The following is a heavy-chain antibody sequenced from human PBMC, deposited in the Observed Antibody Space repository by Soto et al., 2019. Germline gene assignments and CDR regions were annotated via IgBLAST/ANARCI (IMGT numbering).Heavy chain of an antibody. Sequence: GESLKISCKGSGYSFTSYWIGWVRQMPGKGLEWMGIIYPGDSDTRYSPSFQGQVTISADKSISTAYLQWSSLKASDTAMYYCACSTGGAAAGTSWFDPWGQGTLVTVSS. V-gene: IGHV5-51*01. CDR2: IYPGDSDT. CDR3: ACSTGGAAAGTSWFDP. D-gene: IGHD6-13*01. J-gene: IGHJ5*02. CDR1: GYSFTSYW.